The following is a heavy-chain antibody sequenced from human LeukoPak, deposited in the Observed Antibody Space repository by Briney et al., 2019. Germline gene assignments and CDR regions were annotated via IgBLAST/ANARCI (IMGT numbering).Heavy chain of an antibody. V-gene: IGHV4-30-2*01. J-gene: IGHJ4*02. CDR3: ARARGIAVAGTGEDYFDY. D-gene: IGHD6-19*01. Sequence: PSETLSLTCAVSGGSTSSGGYSWSWIRQPPGKGLEWLGYIYHSGSTYYNPSLKSRVTISVDRSKNQFSLKLSSVTAADTAVYYCARARGIAVAGTGEDYFDYWGQGTLVTVSS. CDR1: GGSTSSGGYS. CDR2: IYHSGST.